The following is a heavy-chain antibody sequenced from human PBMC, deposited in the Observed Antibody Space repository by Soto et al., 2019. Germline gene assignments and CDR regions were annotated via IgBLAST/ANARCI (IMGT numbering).Heavy chain of an antibody. CDR1: GFTFSSYG. J-gene: IGHJ4*02. D-gene: IGHD4-17*01. V-gene: IGHV3-30*18. CDR2: ISYDGSNK. CDR3: AKGIYGDYVYNY. Sequence: QVQLVESGGGVVQPGRSLRLSCAASGFTFSSYGMHWVRHAPGKGLEWVAVISYDGSNKYYADSVKGRFTISRDNSKNTLYLQMNSLRAEDTAVYYCAKGIYGDYVYNYWGQGTLVTVSS.